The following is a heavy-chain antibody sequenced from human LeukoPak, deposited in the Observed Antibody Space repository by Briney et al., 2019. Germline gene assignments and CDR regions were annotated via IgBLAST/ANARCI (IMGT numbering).Heavy chain of an antibody. J-gene: IGHJ4*02. CDR1: GYSFTSYW. D-gene: IGHD2-15*01. V-gene: IGHV5-51*01. Sequence: GASLKISCKGSGYSFTSYWIGWVRQMPGKGLECMGIIYPGDSDTRYTPSFQGQVTISADKSISTAYLQWSSLKASDTAMYFCASLTGGFCSGDSCYVFFDYWGQGTLVTVSS. CDR3: ASLTGGFCSGDSCYVFFDY. CDR2: IYPGDSDT.